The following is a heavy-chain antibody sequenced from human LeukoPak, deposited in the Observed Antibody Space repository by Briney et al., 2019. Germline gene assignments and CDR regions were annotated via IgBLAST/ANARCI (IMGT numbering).Heavy chain of an antibody. CDR2: IIPIFGTA. CDR1: GGTFSSYA. D-gene: IGHD6-6*01. CDR3: ARGWYSSSFLSAAEYFQH. V-gene: IGHV1-69*05. J-gene: IGHJ1*01. Sequence: SVKVSCKASGGTFSSYAISWVRQAPGQGLEWMGGIIPIFGTANYAQKFQGRVTITTDESTSTAYMELSSLRSEDTAVYYCARGWYSSSFLSAAEYFQHWGQSTLVTVSS.